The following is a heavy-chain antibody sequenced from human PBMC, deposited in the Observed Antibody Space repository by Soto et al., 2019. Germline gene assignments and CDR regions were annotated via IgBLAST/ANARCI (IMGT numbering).Heavy chain of an antibody. CDR3: ARDTPKVVAATRTPYGAFDI. CDR1: GGSISSGGYY. CDR2: IYYSGST. V-gene: IGHV4-31*03. J-gene: IGHJ3*02. Sequence: SETLSLTCTVSGGSISSGGYYWSWIRQHPGKGLEWIGYIYYSGSTYYNPSLKSRVTISVDTSKNQFSLKLSSVTAADTAVYYCARDTPKVVAATRTPYGAFDIWGQGTMVTVSS. D-gene: IGHD2-15*01.